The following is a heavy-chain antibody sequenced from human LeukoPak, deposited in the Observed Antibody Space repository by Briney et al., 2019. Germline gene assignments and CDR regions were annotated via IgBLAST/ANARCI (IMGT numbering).Heavy chain of an antibody. CDR1: GFTFGSYA. J-gene: IGHJ4*02. D-gene: IGHD1/OR15-1a*01. CDR2: ISASST. V-gene: IGHV3-23*01. CDR3: AKRGGEHFGY. Sequence: GGSLRLSCAASGFTFGSYAIGWVRQAPGKGLEWVSAISASSTYYADSVKGRFTISRDNSKNTLYLHMNSLRAEDTAVYYCAKRGGEHFGYWGQGTLVTVSS.